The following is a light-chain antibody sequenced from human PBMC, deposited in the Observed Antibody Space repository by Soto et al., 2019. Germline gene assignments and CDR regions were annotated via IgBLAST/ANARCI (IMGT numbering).Light chain of an antibody. J-gene: IGLJ2*01. V-gene: IGLV2-14*01. Sequence: QSALTQPASVSGSPGQSITISCTGTSSDIGSYNYVSWYQQHPGKAPKLMIYDVNNRPSGVSNRFSGSKSGNTASLTISGLQPEEEADYYCSSFTSSSTLLFGGGTKLTVL. CDR3: SSFTSSSTLL. CDR2: DVN. CDR1: SSDIGSYNY.